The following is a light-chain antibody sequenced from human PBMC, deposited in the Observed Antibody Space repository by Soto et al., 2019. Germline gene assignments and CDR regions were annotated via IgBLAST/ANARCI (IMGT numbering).Light chain of an antibody. CDR3: MQALQTPYS. J-gene: IGKJ2*03. CDR2: LGS. Sequence: DIVMTQSPLSLPVTPGEPASISCRSSQSLLHSNGYNYLDWYLQKPGQSPQLLIYLGSNRASGVLDRLSGSVSGTDFTLKVSRVEAEDVGVFYCMQALQTPYSFGLGTKLEIK. CDR1: QSLLHSNGYNY. V-gene: IGKV2-28*01.